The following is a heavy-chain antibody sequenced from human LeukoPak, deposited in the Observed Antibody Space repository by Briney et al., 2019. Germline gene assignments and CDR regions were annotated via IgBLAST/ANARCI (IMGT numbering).Heavy chain of an antibody. CDR3: ARGMDYYGSGSYPAY. CDR1: GFTFSDYY. D-gene: IGHD3-10*01. J-gene: IGHJ4*02. CDR2: ISYDGSNK. V-gene: IGHV3-30-3*01. Sequence: PGGSLRLSCAAYGFTFSDYYMSWIRQAPGKGLEWVAVISYDGSNKYYADSVKGRFTISRDNAKNSLYLQMNSLRAEDTAVYYCARGMDYYGSGSYPAYWGQGTLVTVSS.